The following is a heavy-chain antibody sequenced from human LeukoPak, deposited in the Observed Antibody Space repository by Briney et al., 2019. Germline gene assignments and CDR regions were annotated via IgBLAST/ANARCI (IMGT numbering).Heavy chain of an antibody. V-gene: IGHV3-21*01. D-gene: IGHD3-10*01. CDR2: ISSSSSYI. CDR1: GFTVSSNY. CDR3: AKGPITMVRGVVPPYFDY. J-gene: IGHJ4*02. Sequence: GGSLRLSCAASGFTVSSNYMSWVRQAPGKGLEWVSSISSSSSYIYYADSVKGRFTISRDNAKNSLYLQMNSLRAEDTAVYYCAKGPITMVRGVVPPYFDYWGQGTLVTVSS.